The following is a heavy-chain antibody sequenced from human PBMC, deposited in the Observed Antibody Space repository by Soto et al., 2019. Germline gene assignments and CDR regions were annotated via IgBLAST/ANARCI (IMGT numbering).Heavy chain of an antibody. J-gene: IGHJ5*02. CDR3: ARIDGDYGHNWFDP. CDR2: VYFSGST. Sequence: QVQLKESGPGLLKPSETLSLTCTVSGASVSSASYYWAWLRQPPGRGLEWIGSVYFSGSTSYLPSLKSRVTVSVDTSKNQFSLNLASVTASDSVVYYCARIDGDYGHNWFDPWGQGTLVIVSP. V-gene: IGHV4-61*01. CDR1: GASVSSASYY. D-gene: IGHD4-17*01.